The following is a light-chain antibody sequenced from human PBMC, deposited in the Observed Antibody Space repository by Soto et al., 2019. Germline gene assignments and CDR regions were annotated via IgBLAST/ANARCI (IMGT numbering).Light chain of an antibody. J-gene: IGLJ1*01. Sequence: QSALTQPASVSGSPRQSIAVSCTGTSSDVGGYDYVSWYQQRPGIAPKLMIYDVSNRPSGVSNRFSGSKSGNTASLTISGLQAEDEADYYCSSYTGSNTYVFGTGTKLTVL. CDR3: SSYTGSNTYV. V-gene: IGLV2-14*01. CDR1: SSDVGGYDY. CDR2: DVS.